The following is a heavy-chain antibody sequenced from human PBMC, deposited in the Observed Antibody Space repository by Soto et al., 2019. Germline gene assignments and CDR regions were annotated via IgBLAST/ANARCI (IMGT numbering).Heavy chain of an antibody. CDR2: IYGGGTT. V-gene: IGHV3-53*01. D-gene: IGHD6-19*01. CDR3: VQTTGWPGFDF. CDR1: GFTVSSKY. J-gene: IGHJ4*02. Sequence: EVQLVESGGGLIQPGVSLRLSCAASGFTVSSKYMTWVRQAPGKGLEWVSVIYGGGTTYYADSVKGRFTISRDNSKNTLCLQVNSLRAEDTAVYYCVQTTGWPGFDFWGQGTLVTVSS.